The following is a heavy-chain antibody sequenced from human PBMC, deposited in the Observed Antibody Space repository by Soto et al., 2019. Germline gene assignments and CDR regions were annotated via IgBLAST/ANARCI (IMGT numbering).Heavy chain of an antibody. J-gene: IGHJ6*02. V-gene: IGHV1-18*01. CDR3: ARTEITHCISTSCYDYYYGMDV. D-gene: IGHD2-2*01. CDR1: GYTLPSYG. CDR2: SSAYNGNT. Sequence: ASVKVCCKDSGYTLPSYGIALVLQAPGQGLDSMGWSSAYNGNTNYAQKLQGRVTMTTDTSTSTAHMELRGLRSDDTAVYYCARTEITHCISTSCYDYYYGMDVWGPGTTVTSP.